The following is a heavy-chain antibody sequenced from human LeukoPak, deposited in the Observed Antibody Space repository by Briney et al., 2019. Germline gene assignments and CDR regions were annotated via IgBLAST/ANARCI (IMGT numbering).Heavy chain of an antibody. CDR3: VRDHLLIDDKSNWFDS. CDR2: ISGGSNYI. V-gene: IGHV3-21*01. D-gene: IGHD2-15*01. CDR1: GFIFSVYS. J-gene: IGHJ5*01. Sequence: GGSLRLSCAASGFIFSVYSMNWVRQAPGKGLEWVSSISGGSNYIYYADSRKGRFTISRDNAKNSLYLHMNSLRAEDTAVYYCVRDHLLIDDKSNWFDSWGQGTLVTVSS.